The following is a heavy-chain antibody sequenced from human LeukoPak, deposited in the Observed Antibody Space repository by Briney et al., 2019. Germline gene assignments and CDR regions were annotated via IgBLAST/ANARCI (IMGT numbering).Heavy chain of an antibody. CDR2: IIPILGIA. CDR3: ARAGTVVVAENWFDS. CDR1: GGTFSSYA. J-gene: IGHJ5*01. Sequence: SVKVSCKASGGTFSSYAISWVRQAPGQGLEWMGRIIPILGIANYAQKFQGRVTITADKSTSTAYMELSSLRSQDTAVYYCARAGTVVVAENWFDSWGQGTMVTVSS. V-gene: IGHV1-69*04. D-gene: IGHD2-15*01.